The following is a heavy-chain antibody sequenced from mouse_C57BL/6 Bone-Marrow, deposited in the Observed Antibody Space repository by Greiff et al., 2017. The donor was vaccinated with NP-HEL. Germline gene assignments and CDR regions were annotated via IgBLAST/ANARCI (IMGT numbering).Heavy chain of an antibody. Sequence: QVHVKQPGAELVKPGASVKLSCKASGYTFTSYWMHWVKQRPGQGLEWIGMIHPNSGSTNYNEKFKSKATLTVDKSSSTAYMQLSSLTSEDSAVYYCARRDLVLDYWGQGTTLTVSS. V-gene: IGHV1-64*01. J-gene: IGHJ2*01. CDR2: IHPNSGST. D-gene: IGHD1-1*01. CDR1: GYTFTSYW. CDR3: ARRDLVLDY.